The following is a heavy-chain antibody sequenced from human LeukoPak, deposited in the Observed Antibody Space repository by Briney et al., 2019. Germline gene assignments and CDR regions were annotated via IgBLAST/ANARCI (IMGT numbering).Heavy chain of an antibody. CDR3: ARDPKVGATTDDAFDI. J-gene: IGHJ3*02. V-gene: IGHV3-53*01. CDR1: GFTVSNNY. CDR2: IYSGGST. Sequence: GGSLRLSCAVPGFTVSNNYMSWVRQAPGKGLEWVSVIYSGGSTYYADSVKGRFTISRDNSKNTLYLEMNSLRAEDTAVYYCARDPKVGATTDDAFDIWGQGTMVTVSS. D-gene: IGHD1-26*01.